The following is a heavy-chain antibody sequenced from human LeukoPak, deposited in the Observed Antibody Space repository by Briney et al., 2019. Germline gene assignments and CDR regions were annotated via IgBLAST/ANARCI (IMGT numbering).Heavy chain of an antibody. CDR2: IKQDGSEK. CDR3: ARDGGYSSGSTYFDY. V-gene: IGHV3-7*05. Sequence: GGSLRLSCAASGFTFSSYWMSWVRQAPGKGLEGVANIKQDGSEKYYVDSVKGRFTISRDNAKNSLYLQMNSLRAEDTAVYYCARDGGYSSGSTYFDYWGQGTLVTVSS. CDR1: GFTFSSYW. J-gene: IGHJ4*02. D-gene: IGHD6-19*01.